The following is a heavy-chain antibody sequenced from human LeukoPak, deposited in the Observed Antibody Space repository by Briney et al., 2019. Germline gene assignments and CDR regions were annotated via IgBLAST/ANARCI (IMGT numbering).Heavy chain of an antibody. J-gene: IGHJ3*02. CDR3: ARGLPGYCSGGSCYSWAFDI. V-gene: IGHV3-7*03. CDR1: GFTFSSYW. Sequence: GGSLRLSCAASGFTFSSYWMSWVRQAPGKGLEWVANIKQDGSEKYYVDSVKGRFTISRDNAKNSLYLQMNSLRAEDTAVYYCARGLPGYCSGGSCYSWAFDIWGQGTMVTVSS. CDR2: IKQDGSEK. D-gene: IGHD2-15*01.